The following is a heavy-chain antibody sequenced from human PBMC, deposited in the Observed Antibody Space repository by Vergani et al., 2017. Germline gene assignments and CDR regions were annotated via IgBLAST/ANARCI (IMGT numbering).Heavy chain of an antibody. J-gene: IGHJ4*02. CDR2: ISYDGSNK. D-gene: IGHD2-2*02. V-gene: IGHV3-30*01. CDR3: ARGGKYCSSTSCYSLGYFDY. CDR1: GFTFSSYA. Sequence: QVQLVESGGGVVQPGRSLRLSCAASGFTFSSYAMHWVRQAPGXGLEWVAVISYDGSNKYYADSVKGRFTISRDNSKNTLYLQMNSLRAEDTAVYYCARGGKYCSSTSCYSLGYFDYWGQGTLVTVSS.